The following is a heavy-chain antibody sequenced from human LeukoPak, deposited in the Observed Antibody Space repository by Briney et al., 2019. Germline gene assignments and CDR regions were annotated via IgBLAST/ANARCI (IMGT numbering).Heavy chain of an antibody. Sequence: GGSLRLSCAASGFTFSSYAMSWVRQAPGKGLEWVSDINGSGGSTYYADSVKGRFTISRDNSKNTLYLQMNSLRAEDTAVYYCAKSRGLIAAAGIFDYWGQGTLVTVSS. CDR2: INGSGGST. D-gene: IGHD6-13*01. J-gene: IGHJ4*02. CDR3: AKSRGLIAAAGIFDY. CDR1: GFTFSSYA. V-gene: IGHV3-23*01.